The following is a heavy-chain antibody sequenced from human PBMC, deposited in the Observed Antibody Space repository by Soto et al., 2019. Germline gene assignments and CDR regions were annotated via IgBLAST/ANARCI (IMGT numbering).Heavy chain of an antibody. Sequence: QVQLQESGPGLVKASETLSLTCTVSSGSISTYYWSWIRQPAGKGLEWIGRIYTSGSTLYNPSLKSRVTMSVDTSKNQFSLKLNSVTAADTAVYYCAGGAAADYFDYWGQGTLVTVS. V-gene: IGHV4-4*07. CDR3: AGGAAADYFDY. CDR2: IYTSGST. CDR1: SGSISTYY. D-gene: IGHD6-13*01. J-gene: IGHJ4*02.